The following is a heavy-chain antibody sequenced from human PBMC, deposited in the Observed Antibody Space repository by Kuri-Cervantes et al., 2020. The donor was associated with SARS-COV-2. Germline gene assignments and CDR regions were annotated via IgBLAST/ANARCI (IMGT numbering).Heavy chain of an antibody. V-gene: IGHV3-49*04. J-gene: IGHJ6*02. CDR3: TTDYRRGYYYYGMDV. Sequence: GESLMTSCTASGFTFGDYAMSWVRQAPGKGLEWVGFIRSKAYDGTTQYAASVKGRFTISRDDSKSIAYLQMNSLRTEDTAVYYCTTDYRRGYYYYGMDVWGQGTTVTVSS. CDR1: GFTFGDYA. D-gene: IGHD1-14*01. CDR2: IRSKAYDGTT.